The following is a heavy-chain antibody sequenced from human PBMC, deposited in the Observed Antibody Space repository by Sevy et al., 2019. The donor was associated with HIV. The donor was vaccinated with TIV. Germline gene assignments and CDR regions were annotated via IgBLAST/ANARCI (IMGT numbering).Heavy chain of an antibody. J-gene: IGHJ4*02. CDR3: AKDIDSSGYYYFDY. Sequence: GGSLRLSCAASGFSFSSYAMSWVRQAPGKGLEWVSGISGSGGSTYYADPVKGRFSISKDNSKNTLYLQMNSLRAEDTALYDCAKDIDSSGYYYFDYWGQGTLVTVSS. CDR2: ISGSGGST. D-gene: IGHD6-19*01. V-gene: IGHV3-23*01. CDR1: GFSFSSYA.